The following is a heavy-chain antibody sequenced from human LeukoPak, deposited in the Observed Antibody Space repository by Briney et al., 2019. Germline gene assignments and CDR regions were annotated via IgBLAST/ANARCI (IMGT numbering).Heavy chain of an antibody. D-gene: IGHD4-17*01. Sequence: GGSLRLSCAASGFTFSDYYMSWIRQAPGKGLEWVSYISSSGSTIYYADSVKGRFTIPRYNAKNSLYLQMNSLRAEDTAVYYCARAGPDDYGDYGRFSDAFDIWGQGTMVTVSS. CDR2: ISSSGSTI. CDR1: GFTFSDYY. J-gene: IGHJ3*02. V-gene: IGHV3-11*01. CDR3: ARAGPDDYGDYGRFSDAFDI.